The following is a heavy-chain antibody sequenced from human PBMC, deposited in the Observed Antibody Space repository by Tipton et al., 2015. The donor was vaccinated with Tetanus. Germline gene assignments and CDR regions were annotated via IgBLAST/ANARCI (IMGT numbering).Heavy chain of an antibody. CDR3: ARHGGYYDSSGLMYPGYYYGMDV. D-gene: IGHD3-22*01. J-gene: IGHJ6*02. CDR1: GYSFTSYW. Sequence: VQLVQSGAEVKKPGESLKISCKGSGYSFTSYWIGWVRQMPGKGLEWMGIICPGDSDTRYSPSFQGQVTISADKSISTAYLQWSSLKASDTAMYYCARHGGYYDSSGLMYPGYYYGMDVWGQGTTVTVSS. V-gene: IGHV5-51*01. CDR2: ICPGDSDT.